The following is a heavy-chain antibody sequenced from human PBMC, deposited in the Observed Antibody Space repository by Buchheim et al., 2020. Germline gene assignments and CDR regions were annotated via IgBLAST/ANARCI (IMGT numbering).Heavy chain of an antibody. CDR3: AVLRKQLGLYYYYYYMDV. CDR2: MNPNSGNT. CDR1: GYTFTSYD. Sequence: QVQLVQSGAEVKKPGASVKVSCKASGYTFTSYDINWVRQATGQGLEWMGWMNPNSGNTGYAQKFQGRVPMTRNTSISTAHMELSSLRSEDTAVYYCAVLRKQLGLYYYYYYMDVWGKGTT. D-gene: IGHD6-6*01. V-gene: IGHV1-8*01. J-gene: IGHJ6*03.